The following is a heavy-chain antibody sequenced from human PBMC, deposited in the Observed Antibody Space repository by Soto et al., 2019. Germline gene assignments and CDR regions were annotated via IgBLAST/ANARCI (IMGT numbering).Heavy chain of an antibody. CDR3: VRHFARYRDYERSWDFDL. J-gene: IGHJ2*01. Sequence: QRQLRESGPGLVKPSETLSLTCSVSDGSISTRDYYWGWIRQPPGKGPVWIASLSSGLSTYYGPSLKSLATVREDTSKNPIRPSLTSVSPADTAVYYCVRHFARYRDYERSWDFDLWGRGTLVTVSS. V-gene: IGHV4-39*01. CDR2: LSSGLST. CDR1: DGSISTRDYY. D-gene: IGHD4-17*01.